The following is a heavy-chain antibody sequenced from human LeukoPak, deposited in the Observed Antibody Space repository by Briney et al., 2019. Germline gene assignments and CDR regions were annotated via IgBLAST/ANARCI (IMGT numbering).Heavy chain of an antibody. V-gene: IGHV3-64*01. CDR3: ARDAQYSSSWYDY. CDR2: ISSNGGST. D-gene: IGHD6-13*01. Sequence: PGGSLRLSCAASGFTFSSYAMHWVRQAPGKGLEYVSAISSNGGSTYYANSVKGRLTISRDNSKNTLYLQMGSLRAEDMAVYYCARDAQYSSSWYDYWGQGTLVTVSS. CDR1: GFTFSSYA. J-gene: IGHJ4*02.